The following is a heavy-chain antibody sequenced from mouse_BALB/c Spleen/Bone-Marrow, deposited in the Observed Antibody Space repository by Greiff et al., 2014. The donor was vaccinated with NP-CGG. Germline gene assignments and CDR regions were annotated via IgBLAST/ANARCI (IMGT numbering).Heavy chain of an antibody. D-gene: IGHD1-1*01. V-gene: IGHV14-4*02. CDR1: GFNIKDYY. Sequence: DVKLQESGAELVRSGASVKLSCTASGFNIKDYYMHWVKQRPEQGLEWIGWIDPENGGTEYVPKFQGKATMTADTSSNTAYLQLSSLTSEDTAVYYCNAHITTVSYWSQGTTLTVSS. CDR2: IDPENGGT. CDR3: NAHITTVSY. J-gene: IGHJ2*01.